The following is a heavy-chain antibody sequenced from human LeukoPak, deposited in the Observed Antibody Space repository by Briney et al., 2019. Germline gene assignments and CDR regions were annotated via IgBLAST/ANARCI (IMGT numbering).Heavy chain of an antibody. V-gene: IGHV1-18*01. J-gene: IGHJ4*02. Sequence: ASVKVSCKASGYTFTSYGISWVRQAPGQGLEWMGWISAYNGNTNYAQKLQGRVTMTTDTSTSTAYMELSSLRPVDTAVNYCAHHYDILTGYRFDYWGQGTLVTVSS. CDR2: ISAYNGNT. CDR1: GYTFTSYG. CDR3: AHHYDILTGYRFDY. D-gene: IGHD3-9*01.